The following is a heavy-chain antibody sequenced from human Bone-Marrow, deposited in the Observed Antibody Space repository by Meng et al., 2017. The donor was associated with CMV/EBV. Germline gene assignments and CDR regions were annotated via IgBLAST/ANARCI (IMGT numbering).Heavy chain of an antibody. J-gene: IGHJ6*02. Sequence: GESLKISCAASGFTFSSYWMSWVRQAPGKGLEWVANIKQDGSEKYYVYSVKGRFTISRDNAKNSLYLQMNSLRAEDTAVYYCARARVYRDTIFGVVIIGETDYYGMDVWGQGTTVTVSS. CDR2: IKQDGSEK. CDR3: ARARVYRDTIFGVVIIGETDYYGMDV. CDR1: GFTFSSYW. D-gene: IGHD3-3*01. V-gene: IGHV3-7*01.